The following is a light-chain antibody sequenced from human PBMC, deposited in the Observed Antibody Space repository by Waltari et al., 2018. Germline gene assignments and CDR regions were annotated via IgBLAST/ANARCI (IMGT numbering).Light chain of an antibody. J-gene: IGLJ2*01. CDR3: QSFDNMLSGGVV. V-gene: IGLV1-40*01. Sequence: QSVLTQPPSVSGTPGQRVTISCSGSTSNIGAGHDVHWYQHLPGTAPKLLIYGNTNRPPGVPDRFPGAKSGTSASLAITGLQADDEADYFCQSFDNMLSGGVVFGGGTKLAVL. CDR2: GNT. CDR1: TSNIGAGHD.